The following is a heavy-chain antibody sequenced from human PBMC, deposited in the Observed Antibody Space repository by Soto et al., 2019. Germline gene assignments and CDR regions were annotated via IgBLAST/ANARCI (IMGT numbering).Heavy chain of an antibody. CDR1: GYTFTAYY. D-gene: IGHD3-3*01. CDR3: ARDLRGSGYYLNYYYYYGMDV. J-gene: IGHJ6*02. Sequence: ASVKVSCKASGYTFTAYYLHWVRQAPGQGLEWMGWINPNSATTKYVGKFQGRVTMTRDTSISTAYMELTDLRSEDTAVYYCARDLRGSGYYLNYYYYYGMDVWGQGTTVTVSS. CDR2: INPNSATT. V-gene: IGHV1-2*02.